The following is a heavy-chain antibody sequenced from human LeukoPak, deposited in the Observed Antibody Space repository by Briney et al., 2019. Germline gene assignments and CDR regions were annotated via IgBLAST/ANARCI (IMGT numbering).Heavy chain of an antibody. CDR3: ARARRGVAAAGTRGFDY. Sequence: PGRSLRPSCAASGFTFSSYSMSSVRQAPGKGLESVSSISSSSSYIYYADSVKGRFTISRDNAKNSLYLQMNSLRAEDTAVYYCARARRGVAAAGTRGFDYWGQGTLVTVSS. CDR1: GFTFSSYS. CDR2: ISSSSSYI. J-gene: IGHJ4*02. D-gene: IGHD6-13*01. V-gene: IGHV3-21*01.